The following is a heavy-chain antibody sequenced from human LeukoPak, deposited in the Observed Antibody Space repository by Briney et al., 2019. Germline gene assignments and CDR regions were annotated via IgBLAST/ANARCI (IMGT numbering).Heavy chain of an antibody. V-gene: IGHV4-59*01. J-gene: IGHJ4*02. CDR2: IYYSGST. D-gene: IGHD5-18*01. Sequence: SETLSLTCTVSGGSISSYYRSWIRQPPGKGLEWIGYIYYSGSTNYNPSLKSRVTISVDTSKNQFSLKLSSVTAADTAVYYCATAGYSYGYYFDYWGQGTLVTVSS. CDR3: ATAGYSYGYYFDY. CDR1: GGSISSYY.